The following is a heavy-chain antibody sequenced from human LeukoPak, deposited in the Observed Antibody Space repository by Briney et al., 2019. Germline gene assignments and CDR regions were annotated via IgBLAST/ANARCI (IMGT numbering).Heavy chain of an antibody. Sequence: GGSLRLSCAASGFTFSSYAMHWVRQAPGKGLEWVAVISYDGSNKYYADSVKGRFTISRDNSKNTLYLQMNSLRAEDTAVYYCARDRGHYGSGSYHTYWGQGTLVTVSS. CDR1: GFTFSSYA. CDR2: ISYDGSNK. D-gene: IGHD3-10*01. V-gene: IGHV3-30-3*01. J-gene: IGHJ4*02. CDR3: ARDRGHYGSGSYHTY.